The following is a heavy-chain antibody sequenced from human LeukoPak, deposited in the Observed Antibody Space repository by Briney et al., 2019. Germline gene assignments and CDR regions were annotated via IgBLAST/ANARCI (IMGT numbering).Heavy chain of an antibody. V-gene: IGHV3-9*01. CDR2: ISWNSGSI. CDR3: AKDPPNYYDSSGYYHFDY. J-gene: IGHJ4*02. CDR1: GFTFDDYA. D-gene: IGHD3-22*01. Sequence: PGGSLRLSCAASGFTFDDYAMHWVRQAPGKGLEWVSGISWNSGSIGYADSVKDRFTISRDNAKNSLYLQMNSLRAEDTAVYYCAKDPPNYYDSSGYYHFDYWGQGTLVTVSS.